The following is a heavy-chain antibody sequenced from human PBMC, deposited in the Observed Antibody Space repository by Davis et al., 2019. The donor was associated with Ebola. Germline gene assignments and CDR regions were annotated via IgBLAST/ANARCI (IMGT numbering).Heavy chain of an antibody. Sequence: MPGRSLTLSCTVSGGSISSGDYYWSWIRQPPGKGLEWTGYIYYSGSTYYNPSLKSRVTITVDTSKNQFSLTLSSVTAADTAVYYCASYRRSWPGNWFDPWGQGTLVTVSS. D-gene: IGHD6-13*01. CDR1: GGSISSGDYY. CDR2: IYYSGST. J-gene: IGHJ5*02. CDR3: ASYRRSWPGNWFDP. V-gene: IGHV4-30-4*01.